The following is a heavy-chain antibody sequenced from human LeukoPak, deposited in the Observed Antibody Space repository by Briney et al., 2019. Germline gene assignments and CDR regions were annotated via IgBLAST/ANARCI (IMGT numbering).Heavy chain of an antibody. V-gene: IGHV1-69*13. Sequence: SVTVSCKASGGTFSSYAISWVRQAPRQGLEWMGGIIPIFGTANYAQKFQGRVTITADGSTSTGYRELSSLRSEDTAVYYCARDIAVAGTSGYFDYWGQGTLGTVSS. CDR1: GGTFSSYA. J-gene: IGHJ4*02. D-gene: IGHD6-19*01. CDR3: ARDIAVAGTSGYFDY. CDR2: IIPIFGTA.